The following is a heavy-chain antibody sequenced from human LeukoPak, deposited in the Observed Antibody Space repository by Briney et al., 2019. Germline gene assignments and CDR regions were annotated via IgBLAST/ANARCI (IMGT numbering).Heavy chain of an antibody. CDR3: ARERSGCFGELLGFDY. J-gene: IGHJ4*02. D-gene: IGHD3-10*01. CDR2: INAGNGNT. Sequence: PVASVKVSCKASGYTFTSYAMHWVRQAPGQRLEWMGWINAGNGNTKYSQEFQGRVTITRDTSASTAYMELSSLRSEDMAVYYCARERSGCFGELLGFDYWGQGTLVTVSS. V-gene: IGHV1-3*03. CDR1: GYTFTSYA.